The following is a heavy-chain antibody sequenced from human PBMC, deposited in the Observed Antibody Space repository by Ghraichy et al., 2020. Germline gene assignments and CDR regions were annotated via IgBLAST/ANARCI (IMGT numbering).Heavy chain of an antibody. Sequence: GGSLRLSCAASGFTFSTYCMYWVRQAPGKGPVWVSNIDSTTSAVFNADSVKGRFTVSRDNAKNSLYLQMNRLRAEDTAVYYCARQGGIGELDSCGQGTLVTVSS. D-gene: IGHD3-10*01. V-gene: IGHV3-48*01. J-gene: IGHJ4*02. CDR1: GFTFSTYC. CDR2: IDSTTSAV. CDR3: ARQGGIGELDS.